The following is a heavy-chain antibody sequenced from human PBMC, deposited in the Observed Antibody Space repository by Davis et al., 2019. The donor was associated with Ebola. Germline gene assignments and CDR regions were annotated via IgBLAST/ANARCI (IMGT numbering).Heavy chain of an antibody. CDR3: ARGWLRGGFDV. CDR1: GDSVSRGG. V-gene: IGHV6-1*01. CDR2: TYFSSKWYH. D-gene: IGHD5-18*01. J-gene: IGHJ6*04. Sequence: HSQTLSLTCAISGDSVSRGGLNWIRHSPSRGLEWLGRTYFSSKWYHDYAVSVKSRITINPDTSKNQFSLQLNSVTPEDTALYYCARGWLRGGFDVWVEGTTVTVSS.